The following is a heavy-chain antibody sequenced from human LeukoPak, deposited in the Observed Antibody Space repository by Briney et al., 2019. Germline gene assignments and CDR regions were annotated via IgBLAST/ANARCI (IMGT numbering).Heavy chain of an antibody. CDR2: IYNDDRT. CDR3: ARAVSSGYDPFDY. D-gene: IGHD3-22*01. V-gene: IGHV3-53*01. Sequence: GGSLRLSCAASGFIVSTNYMGWVRQAPGKGLEWVSVIYNDDRTYYADSVKGRFTISRDNSKNTLYLQMNSLRAEDTAVYYCARAVSSGYDPFDYWGQGTLVTVSS. J-gene: IGHJ4*02. CDR1: GFIVSTNY.